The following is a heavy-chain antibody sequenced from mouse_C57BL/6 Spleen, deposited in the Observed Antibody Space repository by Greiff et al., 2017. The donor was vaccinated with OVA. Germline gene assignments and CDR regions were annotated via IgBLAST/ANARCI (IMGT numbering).Heavy chain of an antibody. J-gene: IGHJ3*01. CDR1: GFTFSSYT. Sequence: EVQGVESGGGLVKPGGSLKLSCAASGFTFSSYTMSWVRQTPEKRLEWVATISGGGGNTYYPDSVKGRFTISRDNAKNTLYLQMSSLRSEDTALYYCARHGRSDYGGAWFAYWGQGTLVTVSA. V-gene: IGHV5-9*01. CDR2: ISGGGGNT. D-gene: IGHD2-4*01. CDR3: ARHGRSDYGGAWFAY.